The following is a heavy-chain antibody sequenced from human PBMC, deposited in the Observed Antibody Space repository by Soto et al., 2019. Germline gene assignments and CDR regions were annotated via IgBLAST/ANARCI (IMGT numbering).Heavy chain of an antibody. V-gene: IGHV1-18*01. J-gene: IGHJ6*02. CDR2: IRAYNGNT. CDR3: ARDLPTMDV. Sequence: QVQLVQSGAEVKKPGASLKVSCKASGYTFTSYGITWVRQAHGQGLEWMGWIRAYNGNTKYAQKLQGRVTMTTDTATSTAYMELRSLRSDDTAVDYCARDLPTMDVWGQGTTVTVSS. CDR1: GYTFTSYG.